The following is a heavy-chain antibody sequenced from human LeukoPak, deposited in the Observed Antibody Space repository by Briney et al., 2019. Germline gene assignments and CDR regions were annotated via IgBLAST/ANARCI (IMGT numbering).Heavy chain of an antibody. V-gene: IGHV3-20*04. Sequence: GGSLRLSCAASGFTFDDYGMSWVRQAPGKGLEWVSGINWNGGSTGYADSVKGRFTISRDNSKNTLYLQMNSLRAEDTAVYYCVKEYYDSSGYYPFDYWGQGTLVTVSS. J-gene: IGHJ4*02. CDR3: VKEYYDSSGYYPFDY. CDR2: INWNGGST. D-gene: IGHD3-22*01. CDR1: GFTFDDYG.